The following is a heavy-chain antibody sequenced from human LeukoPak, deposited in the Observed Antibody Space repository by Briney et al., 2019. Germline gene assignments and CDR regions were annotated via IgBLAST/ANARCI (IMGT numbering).Heavy chain of an antibody. V-gene: IGHV1-8*01. CDR1: GYTFTSYD. CDR3: ARDRVYSYGPEINGMDV. Sequence: ASVKVSCKASGYTFTSYDFNWVRQATGQRPEWMGWMSPNSGDTGYAQKFQDRDTMTRNTSISTAYMELSSLRSDDTAVYYCARDRVYSYGPEINGMDVWGQGTTVTVSS. CDR2: MSPNSGDT. J-gene: IGHJ6*02. D-gene: IGHD5-18*01.